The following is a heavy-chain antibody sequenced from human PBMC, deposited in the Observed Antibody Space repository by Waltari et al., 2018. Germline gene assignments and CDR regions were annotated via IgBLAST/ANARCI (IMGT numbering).Heavy chain of an antibody. V-gene: IGHV4-34*01. CDR2: INHSGST. CDR3: ARGPGVNWGVYYYYGMDV. J-gene: IGHJ6*02. CDR1: GGSFSGYY. D-gene: IGHD7-27*01. Sequence: QVQLQQWGAGLLKPSETLSLTCAVYGGSFSGYYWSWIRQPPGKGLEWSGDINHSGSTNYNPTLKSRVTIALDTSKNQLCVKLSSGTAADTAVYYCARGPGVNWGVYYYYGMDVWGQGTTVTVSS.